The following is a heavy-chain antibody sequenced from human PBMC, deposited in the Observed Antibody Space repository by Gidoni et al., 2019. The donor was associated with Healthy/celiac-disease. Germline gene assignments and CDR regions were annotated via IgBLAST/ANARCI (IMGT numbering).Heavy chain of an antibody. D-gene: IGHD6-19*01. J-gene: IGHJ6*02. V-gene: IGHV3-9*01. Sequence: EVQLVESGGGLVQSGRSLRLYCAASGYTFDDYAMHCVRQAPGKGMEWVSGMSWNSGSLGYVDSVKGRFTIARDNAKNSLYLQMNSLRAEDTALYYCAKDDRRSSGWYSSSYYYYGMDVWGQGTTVTVSS. CDR3: AKDDRRSSGWYSSSYYYYGMDV. CDR1: GYTFDDYA. CDR2: MSWNSGSL.